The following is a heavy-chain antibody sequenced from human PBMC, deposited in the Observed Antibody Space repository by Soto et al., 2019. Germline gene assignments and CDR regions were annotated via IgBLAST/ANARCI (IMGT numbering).Heavy chain of an antibody. CDR2: ISAYNGNT. CDR3: ARFLYDYVWASYRKIFDY. V-gene: IGHV1-18*01. J-gene: IGHJ4*02. D-gene: IGHD3-16*02. CDR1: GGTFSSYA. Sequence: ASVKVSCKASGGTFSSYAISWVRQAPGQGLEWMGWISAYNGNTNYAQKLQGRVTMTTDTSTSTAYMELRSLRSDDTAVYYCARFLYDYVWASYRKIFDYWGQGTLVTVSS.